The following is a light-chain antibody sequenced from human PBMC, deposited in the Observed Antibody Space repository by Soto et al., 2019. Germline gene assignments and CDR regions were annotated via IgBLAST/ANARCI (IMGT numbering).Light chain of an antibody. V-gene: IGLV2-8*01. J-gene: IGLJ2*01. CDR3: SSYAGSNNRV. CDR1: SSDVGAYND. CDR2: EVS. Sequence: SALTQPPSASGSPGQSVTISCTGTSSDVGAYNDVSWYQQHPGKAPKLMIYEVSKRPSGVPDRCSGSKSGNTASLTVSGLQAEDEADYYCSSYAGSNNRVFGGGTKLTVL.